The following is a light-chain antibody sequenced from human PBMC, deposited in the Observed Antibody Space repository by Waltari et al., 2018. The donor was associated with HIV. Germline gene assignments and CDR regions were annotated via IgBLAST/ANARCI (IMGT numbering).Light chain of an antibody. V-gene: IGLV1-40*01. CDR1: SSNIGAGYD. CDR3: QSYDSNLSGL. CDR2: GNS. J-gene: IGLJ2*01. Sequence: QSELTQPPSVSAAPGQRVTISCTGSSSNIGAGYDVHWYQQVPGRAPKVVIYGNSNRPSGVPDRFSRSKSGSSASLVITGLQSEDEADYYCQSYDSNLSGLFGGGTKVTVL.